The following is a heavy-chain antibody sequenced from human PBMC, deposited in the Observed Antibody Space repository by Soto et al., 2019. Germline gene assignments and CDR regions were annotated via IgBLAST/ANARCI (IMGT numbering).Heavy chain of an antibody. V-gene: IGHV3-33*01. CDR1: GFTFSNYG. D-gene: IGHD4-17*01. CDR3: ARPRTTVVTPLDAFDI. J-gene: IGHJ3*02. Sequence: QAQLVESGGGVVQPGRSLRLSCAASGFTFSNYGMHWVRQAPGKGLEWVALIWFDGSNDDYTDSVKGRFTISRDNFKNTLYLQMNSLRAEDTAVYYCARPRTTVVTPLDAFDIWGQGTMVTVSS. CDR2: IWFDGSND.